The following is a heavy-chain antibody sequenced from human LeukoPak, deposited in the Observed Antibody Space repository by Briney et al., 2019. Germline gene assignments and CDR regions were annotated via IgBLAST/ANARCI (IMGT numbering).Heavy chain of an antibody. CDR3: ARGPLSYDAFDI. Sequence: ASVKVSCKASGYTFTSYYMHWVRQAPGQGLEWMGIINPSGGSASYAQRFQGRVTMTRDTSTSTVYMELSSLRSEDTAVYYCARGPLSYDAFDIWGQGTMVTVSS. CDR2: INPSGGSA. V-gene: IGHV1-46*01. CDR1: GYTFTSYY. J-gene: IGHJ3*02. D-gene: IGHD3-10*01.